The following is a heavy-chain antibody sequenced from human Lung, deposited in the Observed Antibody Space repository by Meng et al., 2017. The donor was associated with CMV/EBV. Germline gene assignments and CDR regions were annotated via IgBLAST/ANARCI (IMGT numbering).Heavy chain of an antibody. J-gene: IGHJ5*02. V-gene: IGHV4-31*02. CDR1: SAPMGGGGYC. CDR3: ARQAPDNYFDT. CDR2: TYSDGTT. Sequence: SAPMGGGGYCWGWIRQHPEQGLEWIGYTYSDGTTHYNPSLRSRISISVDTSKKQFYLKLDSVTAADTAVYYCARQAPDNYFDTWGQGALVTVSS.